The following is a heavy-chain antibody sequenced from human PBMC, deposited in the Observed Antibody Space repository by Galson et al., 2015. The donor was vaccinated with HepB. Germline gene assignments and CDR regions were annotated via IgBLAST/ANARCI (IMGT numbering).Heavy chain of an antibody. CDR1: GFTFSDYY. CDR2: ISSSTTYT. D-gene: IGHD4-17*01. J-gene: IGHJ6*03. Sequence: SLRLSCAASGFTFSDYYMSWIRQAPGKGLEWISYISSSTTYTNYGDSVKGRSTISRDNAKNSLFLQMNSLRAEDTAVYYCARVSVTTNYYMDVWGKGTTVTVSS. CDR3: ARVSVTTNYYMDV. V-gene: IGHV3-11*06.